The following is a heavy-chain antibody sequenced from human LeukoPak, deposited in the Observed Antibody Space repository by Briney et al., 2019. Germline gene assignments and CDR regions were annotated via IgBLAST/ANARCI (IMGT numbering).Heavy chain of an antibody. CDR1: VLTFSSYE. D-gene: IGHD3-10*01. Sequence: GGSLRLSCAASVLTFSSYEMICVRQAPGNGLEWGSYISSSGSTIYYADSVNGRFTISRDNSVNTLYLQINSLRAADTAVYYCAKSSPMPMVRGANDYWGQGTLVTVSS. J-gene: IGHJ4*02. CDR2: ISSSGSTI. CDR3: AKSSPMPMVRGANDY. V-gene: IGHV3-48*03.